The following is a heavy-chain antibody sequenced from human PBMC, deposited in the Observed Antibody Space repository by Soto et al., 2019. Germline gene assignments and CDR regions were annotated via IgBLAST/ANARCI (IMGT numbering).Heavy chain of an antibody. CDR3: VRGRRGDP. D-gene: IGHD3-10*01. Sequence: SETLSLTCAVSGGSFTAYYWSWIRQSPDMRLEWIGEIHHSGSTTYNPSVESRVTISVDTSKRQFSLKLTSVTAADTGVYYCVRGRRGDPWGQGTLVTVS. CDR2: IHHSGST. CDR1: GGSFTAYY. V-gene: IGHV4-34*01. J-gene: IGHJ5*02.